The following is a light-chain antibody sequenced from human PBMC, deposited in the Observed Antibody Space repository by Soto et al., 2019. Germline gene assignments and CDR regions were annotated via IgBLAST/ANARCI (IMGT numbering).Light chain of an antibody. CDR2: AAS. Sequence: DIQMTPSPSSLSESVGDRVTITCRARQSISSSLNWYQQQPGKAPKLLIYAASSLQSGVPSRFSGRGSGTDFTLTISSLQPEDFATYYCQQSYSTPITFGQGTRLEIK. CDR1: QSISSS. V-gene: IGKV1-39*01. J-gene: IGKJ5*01. CDR3: QQSYSTPIT.